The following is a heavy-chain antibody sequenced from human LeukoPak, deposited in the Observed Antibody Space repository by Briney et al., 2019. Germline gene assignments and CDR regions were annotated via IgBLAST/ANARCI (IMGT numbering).Heavy chain of an antibody. CDR3: ARDRGGIGYYMDV. J-gene: IGHJ6*03. Sequence: PGGSLRLSCAASGFTFSSYWMHWVRQAPGKGLVWVSRINSYGSSTSYADSVKGRFTISRDNAKTSLYLQMNSLRAEDTALYYCARDRGGIGYYMDVWGKGTTVTVSS. V-gene: IGHV3-74*01. D-gene: IGHD3-16*02. CDR2: INSYGSST. CDR1: GFTFSSYW.